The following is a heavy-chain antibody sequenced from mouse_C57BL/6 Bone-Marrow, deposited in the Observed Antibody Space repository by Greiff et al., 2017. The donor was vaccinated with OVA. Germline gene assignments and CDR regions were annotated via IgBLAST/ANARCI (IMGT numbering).Heavy chain of an antibody. CDR3: TRDLLYYGSSYFAY. V-gene: IGHV5-9-1*02. CDR1: GFTFSSYA. J-gene: IGHJ3*01. Sequence: EVKLVESGEGLVKPGGSLKLSCAASGFTFSSYAMSWVRQTPEKRLEWVAYISSGGDYIYYADTVKGRFTISRDNARNTLYLQMSSLKSEDTAMYYCTRDLLYYGSSYFAYWGQGTLVTVSA. D-gene: IGHD1-1*01. CDR2: ISSGGDYI.